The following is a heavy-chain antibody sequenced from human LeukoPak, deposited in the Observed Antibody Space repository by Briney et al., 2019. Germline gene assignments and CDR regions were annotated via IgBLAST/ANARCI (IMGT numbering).Heavy chain of an antibody. J-gene: IGHJ5*02. CDR1: GYSFTSYW. D-gene: IGHD6-19*01. Sequence: GESLKISCKGSGYSFTSYWIGWVRQMPGKGLEWMGIIYPGDSDTRYSPPFQGQVTISADKSISTAYLQWSSLKASDTAMYYCARHVAVAVLGRWFDPWGQGTLVTVSS. CDR2: IYPGDSDT. CDR3: ARHVAVAVLGRWFDP. V-gene: IGHV5-51*01.